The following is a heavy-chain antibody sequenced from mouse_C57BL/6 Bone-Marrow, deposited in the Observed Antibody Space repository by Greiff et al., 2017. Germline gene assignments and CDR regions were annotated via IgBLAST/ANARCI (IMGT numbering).Heavy chain of an antibody. CDR1: GYTFTSYG. J-gene: IGHJ4*01. V-gene: IGHV1-81*01. D-gene: IGHD1-1*01. CDR3: AREGGSYAMDY. Sequence: VQLLQSGAELARPGASVKLSCKASGYTFTSYGISWVQQIPGQGLEWIGEIYPRSGNTYYNEKVKGKATLTADKSSSTAYMELRSLTSEDSAVYFCAREGGSYAMDYWGQGTSVTVSS. CDR2: IYPRSGNT.